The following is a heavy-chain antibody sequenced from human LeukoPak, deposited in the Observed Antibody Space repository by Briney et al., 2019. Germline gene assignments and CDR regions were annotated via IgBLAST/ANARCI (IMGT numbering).Heavy chain of an antibody. Sequence: GGSLRLSCAASGFTFDDYGMSWVRQAPGKGLEWVSGINWNGGSTGYADSVKGRFTISRDNAKNSLYLQMNSLRAEDTAVYYCARDPRYSSGYTNWFDPWGQGTLVTVSS. V-gene: IGHV3-20*04. CDR1: GFTFDDYG. J-gene: IGHJ5*02. D-gene: IGHD6-19*01. CDR2: INWNGGST. CDR3: ARDPRYSSGYTNWFDP.